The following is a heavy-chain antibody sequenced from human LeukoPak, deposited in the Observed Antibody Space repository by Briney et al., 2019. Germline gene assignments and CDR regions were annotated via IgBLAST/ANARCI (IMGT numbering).Heavy chain of an antibody. D-gene: IGHD1-26*01. Sequence: GDSLKISCTGSGYSFTSYLIGWVRHMPGKVLEWMGIIYPGDSDTRYSPSFQGQVTISADKSISTAYLQWSSLKASDTAMYYCARLSIVGTNAEFDPWGQGTLVTVSS. CDR2: IYPGDSDT. CDR3: ARLSIVGTNAEFDP. CDR1: GYSFTSYL. V-gene: IGHV5-51*01. J-gene: IGHJ5*02.